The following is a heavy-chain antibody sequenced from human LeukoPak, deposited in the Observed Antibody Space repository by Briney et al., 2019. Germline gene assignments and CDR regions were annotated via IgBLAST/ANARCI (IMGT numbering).Heavy chain of an antibody. CDR2: IYSGGTA. CDR1: GFTFSSYT. V-gene: IGHV3-53*01. CDR3: ARALLVRNGYNYSPNYFDY. D-gene: IGHD5-24*01. Sequence: GGSLRLSCAASGFTFSSYTMTWVRQAPGKGLEWVSVIYSGGTAYYADSVKGRFTISRDNSKNTLYLQMNSLRAEDTVVYYCARALLVRNGYNYSPNYFDYWGQGTLVTVSS. J-gene: IGHJ4*02.